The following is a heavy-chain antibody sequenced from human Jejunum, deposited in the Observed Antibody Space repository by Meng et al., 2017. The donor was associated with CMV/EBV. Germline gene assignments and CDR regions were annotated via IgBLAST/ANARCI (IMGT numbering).Heavy chain of an antibody. D-gene: IGHD6-19*01. Sequence: QVQVQESGSGLVKPSETLSLTCTVSSDSISSNFWSWIRQPAGKGLEWIGRIYSSGSTFYNPSLKSRVTMSVDTSKNQFSLSLASVTAADTAIYFCAREESVGIAVTGTFDYWGQGILVTVSS. J-gene: IGHJ4*02. CDR1: SDSISSNF. CDR3: AREESVGIAVTGTFDY. CDR2: IYSSGST. V-gene: IGHV4-4*07.